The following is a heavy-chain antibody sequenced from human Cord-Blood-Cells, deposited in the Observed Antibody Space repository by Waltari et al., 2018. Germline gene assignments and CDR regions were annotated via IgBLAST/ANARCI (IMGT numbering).Heavy chain of an antibody. D-gene: IGHD1-26*01. Sequence: VQLQESGPGLVMPSQTLSLSCTVSGGTISSGCYYWSRIRAPPGKGWEWIGYISYSGSTYYNPALKSRVTKSVDTAKNQFSLKLSSVTAADTAVYYCARVPFSYIGSYSGLVDYWGQGTLVTVSS. CDR3: ARVPFSYIGSYSGLVDY. CDR2: ISYSGST. V-gene: IGHV4-30-4*01. J-gene: IGHJ4*02. CDR1: GGTISSGCYY.